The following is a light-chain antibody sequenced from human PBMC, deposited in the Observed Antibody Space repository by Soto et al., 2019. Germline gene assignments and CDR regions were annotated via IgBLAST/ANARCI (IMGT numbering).Light chain of an antibody. V-gene: IGLV2-23*01. CDR1: SSDVGSSNL. CDR2: EAI. Sequence: QSALTQPASVSGSPGQSITISCTGTSSDVGSSNLVSWYQHHPGRAPKLIIYEAIKRPSGVSDRFSGSKSGNTASLTISGLQGDDESDYYCCSYASGGNYIFGSGTKVTV. J-gene: IGLJ1*01. CDR3: CSYASGGNYI.